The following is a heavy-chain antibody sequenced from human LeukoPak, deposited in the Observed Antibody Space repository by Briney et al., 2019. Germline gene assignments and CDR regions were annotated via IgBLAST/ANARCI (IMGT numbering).Heavy chain of an antibody. CDR2: IYTSGST. CDR1: GDSISNFY. CDR3: ARDGWFAESRYIDL. V-gene: IGHV4-4*08. J-gene: IGHJ2*01. Sequence: SETLSLTCSVSGDSISNFYWSWIRQPPGKGLEWIGRIYTSGSTNYNPSLKSRVTISIDTSKNQFSLKLTSVTAADTAVYYCARDGWFAESRYIDLWGRGTLVTVSS. D-gene: IGHD3-10*01.